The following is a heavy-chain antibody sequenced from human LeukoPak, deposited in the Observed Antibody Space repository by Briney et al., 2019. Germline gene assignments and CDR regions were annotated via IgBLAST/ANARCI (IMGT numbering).Heavy chain of an antibody. CDR1: GGSISSSSYY. Sequence: PSETLSLTCTVSGGSISSSSYYWGWIRQPPGKGLEWNGGIYYSGSTYYNPSLKSRVTISVDTSKNQFSLKLSSVTAADAAVYYCARQSGPTPSRGRITIFGVARYWGQGTLVTVSS. J-gene: IGHJ4*02. D-gene: IGHD3-3*01. CDR3: ARQSGPTPSRGRITIFGVARY. V-gene: IGHV4-39*01. CDR2: IYYSGST.